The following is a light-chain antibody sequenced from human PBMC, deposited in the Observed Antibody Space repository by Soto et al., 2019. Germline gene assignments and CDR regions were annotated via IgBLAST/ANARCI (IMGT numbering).Light chain of an antibody. J-gene: IGLJ3*02. V-gene: IGLV2-14*01. CDR3: SSYSTATSPQWV. Sequence: QSALTQPASVSGSPRQSITIPCTGTSSDVGGYNYVSWYQQHPGRAPKLVIYKVSDRPSGVSSRFSASKSGNTASLTISGLQAEDEADYYCSSYSTATSPQWVFGGGTKLTVL. CDR2: KVS. CDR1: SSDVGGYNY.